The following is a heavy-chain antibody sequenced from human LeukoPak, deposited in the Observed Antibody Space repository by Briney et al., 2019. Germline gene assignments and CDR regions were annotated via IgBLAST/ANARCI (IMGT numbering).Heavy chain of an antibody. CDR3: ARVSDSSGFDAFDI. CDR2: IYYSGTT. V-gene: IGHV4-59*01. Sequence: PSETLSLTCTVSGGFISVYYWSWVRQPPRRGREWIGYIYYSGTTNYTPSLQSRVTISVDTSKNQFYLKLSSVTAADTAVYYCARVSDSSGFDAFDIWGQGTMVTVSS. J-gene: IGHJ3*02. D-gene: IGHD3-22*01. CDR1: GGFISVYY.